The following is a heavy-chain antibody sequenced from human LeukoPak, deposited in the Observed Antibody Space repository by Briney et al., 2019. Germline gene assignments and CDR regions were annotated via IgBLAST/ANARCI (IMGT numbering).Heavy chain of an antibody. J-gene: IGHJ4*02. Sequence: ASVKVSCKASGGAFSSYAISWVRQAPGQGLGWMGGIIPIFGTANYAQKFQGRVTITADESTSTTYMELSSLRSEDTAVYYCARDGGITYYYDSSGPFDYWGQGTLVTVSS. CDR2: IIPIFGTA. D-gene: IGHD3-22*01. V-gene: IGHV1-69*13. CDR1: GGAFSSYA. CDR3: ARDGGITYYYDSSGPFDY.